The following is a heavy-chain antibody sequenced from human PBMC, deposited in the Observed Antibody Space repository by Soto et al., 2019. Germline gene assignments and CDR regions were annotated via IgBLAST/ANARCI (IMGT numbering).Heavy chain of an antibody. CDR1: GFTFSNYG. CDR2: ISGSGGRT. V-gene: IGHV3-23*01. D-gene: IGHD2-21*01. J-gene: IGHJ4*02. CDR3: AKEMIASTLADFFDY. Sequence: EVQLLESGGGLIQPGGSLRLSCEASGFTFSNYGMTWVRLAPGKGLEWVSTISGSGGRTFYADPVKGRFTISRDNSKNTLYLQMNXLXAEDXAVXYCAKEMIASTLADFFDYWGQGTLVTVSS.